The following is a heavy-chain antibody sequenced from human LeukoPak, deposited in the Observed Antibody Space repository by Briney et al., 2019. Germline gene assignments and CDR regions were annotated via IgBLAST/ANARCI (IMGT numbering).Heavy chain of an antibody. CDR1: GGSISSSSYY. J-gene: IGHJ4*02. D-gene: IGHD6-19*01. CDR2: IYYSGST. V-gene: IGHV4-39*07. CDR3: ARDRSIAVAGTLDY. Sequence: PSETLSLTCTVSGGSISSSSYYWGWIRQPPGKGLEWIGSIYYSGSTYYNPSPKSRVTISVDTSKNQFSLKLSSVTAADTAVYYCARDRSIAVAGTLDYWGQGTLVTVSS.